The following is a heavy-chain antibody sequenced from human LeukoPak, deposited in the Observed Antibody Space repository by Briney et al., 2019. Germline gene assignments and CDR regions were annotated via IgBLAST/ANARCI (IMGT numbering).Heavy chain of an antibody. D-gene: IGHD2-15*01. CDR2: ISAYNGNT. V-gene: IGHV1-18*01. J-gene: IGHJ5*02. CDR1: GYTFTSYG. CDR3: ARGYCSGGSCYSVENWFDP. Sequence: ASVKVSCKASGYTFTSYGISWVRHAPGQGLEWMGWISAYNGNTNYAQKLQGRVTMTTDTSTSTAYMELRSLRSDDTAVYYCARGYCSGGSCYSVENWFDPRGQGTLVTVSS.